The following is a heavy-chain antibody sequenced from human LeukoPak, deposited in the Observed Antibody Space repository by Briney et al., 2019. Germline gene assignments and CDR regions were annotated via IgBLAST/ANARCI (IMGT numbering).Heavy chain of an antibody. CDR3: ARDPDCSGGTCYFDY. CDR1: GFTVSSNY. V-gene: IGHV3-53*01. Sequence: PGGSLRLSCAASGFTVSSNYMSWVRQAPGKGLEWVSVIYSGGSKNYADSVKGRFTISRDNSKNTLYLQMNRLRAEDTAVYYCARDPDCSGGTCYFDYWGQGTLVTVSS. J-gene: IGHJ4*02. D-gene: IGHD2-15*01. CDR2: IYSGGSK.